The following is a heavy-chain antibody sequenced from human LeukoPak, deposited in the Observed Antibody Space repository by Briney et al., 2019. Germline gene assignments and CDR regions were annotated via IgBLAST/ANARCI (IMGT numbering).Heavy chain of an antibody. V-gene: IGHV1-69*01. D-gene: IGHD3-10*01. Sequence: EASVKVSCKASGGTFSIYAISWVRQAPGQGLEWMGGIIPIFGTANYAQKFQGRVTITADESTSTAYMELSSLRSEDTAVYYCATTKTMVRGVITFDYWGQGTLVTVSS. CDR1: GGTFSIYA. J-gene: IGHJ4*02. CDR3: ATTKTMVRGVITFDY. CDR2: IIPIFGTA.